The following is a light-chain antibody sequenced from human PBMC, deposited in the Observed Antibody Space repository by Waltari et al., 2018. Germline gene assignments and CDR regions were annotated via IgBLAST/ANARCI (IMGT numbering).Light chain of an antibody. Sequence: SSELTQDPAVSVASGQTVRITCQGDSLRSYDASWYQQKPGQAPILVIYGKDNRPSGNPDRFSGSTSGNTASLTITGSQAEDEADYYCHSRVVSNVRGAFGGGTKLTVL. V-gene: IGLV3-19*01. CDR3: HSRVVSNVRGA. CDR1: SLRSYD. CDR2: GKD. J-gene: IGLJ2*01.